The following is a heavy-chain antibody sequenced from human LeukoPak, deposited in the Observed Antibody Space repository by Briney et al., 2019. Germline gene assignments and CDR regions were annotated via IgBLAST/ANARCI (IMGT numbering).Heavy chain of an antibody. CDR3: AAEYMTRNYYYGMDV. CDR1: GFTLTSSA. V-gene: IGHV1-58*02. CDR2: IVVGSGNT. D-gene: IGHD1-14*01. Sequence: ASVKVSCKASGFTLTSSAMQWVRQARGQRLEWIGWIVVGSGNTNYAQKFQERVTITRDMSTSTAYMELSSLRSEDTAVYYCAAEYMTRNYYYGMDVWGQGTTVTVSS. J-gene: IGHJ6*02.